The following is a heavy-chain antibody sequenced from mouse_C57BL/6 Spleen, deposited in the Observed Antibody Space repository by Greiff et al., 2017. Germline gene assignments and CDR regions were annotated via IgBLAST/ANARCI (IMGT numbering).Heavy chain of an antibody. CDR2: FSNGGGST. V-gene: IGHV5-12*01. CDR3: ARQGNARKYYYAIDY. CDR1: GYTFSDYT. Sequence: EVKLLESGAGLVQPGASLKLSCEASGYTFSDYTMYWVRQTPEKRLEWVAYFSNGGGSTYYPDTVKGRFTFSVDNATNTVYLQMSGLKSEDTAMYYCARQGNARKYYYAIDYWGQGTSVTVSS. J-gene: IGHJ4*01.